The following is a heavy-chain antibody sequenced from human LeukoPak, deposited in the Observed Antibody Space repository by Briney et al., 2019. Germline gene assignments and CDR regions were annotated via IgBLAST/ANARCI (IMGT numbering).Heavy chain of an antibody. D-gene: IGHD3-22*01. V-gene: IGHV3-30*02. CDR2: IWYDGTNK. Sequence: GGSLRFSCAASGFIFSNYAMHWVRRAPGKGLEWVAFIWYDGTNKYYADSVKGRFAISRDNSKNTLYLQMNSLRAEDTAVYYCAKDTLDTSGYCFDYWGQGTLVTVSS. CDR3: AKDTLDTSGYCFDY. J-gene: IGHJ4*02. CDR1: GFIFSNYA.